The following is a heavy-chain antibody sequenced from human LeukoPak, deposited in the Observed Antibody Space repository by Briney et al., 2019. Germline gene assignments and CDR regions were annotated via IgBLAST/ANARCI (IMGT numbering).Heavy chain of an antibody. CDR3: AKRMIAAAGRHGMDV. Sequence: SLRLSCAASGFTFSNYGMHWVRQAPGKGLAWVAVISYDGSNKYYADSVKGRFTISRDNSKNTLYLQMNSLGAEDTAVYYCAKRMIAAAGRHGMDVWGQGTTVTVSS. D-gene: IGHD6-13*01. CDR1: GFTFSNYG. CDR2: ISYDGSNK. V-gene: IGHV3-30*18. J-gene: IGHJ6*02.